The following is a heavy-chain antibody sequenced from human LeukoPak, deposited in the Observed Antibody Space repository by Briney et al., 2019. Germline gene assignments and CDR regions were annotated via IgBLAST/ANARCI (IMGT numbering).Heavy chain of an antibody. Sequence: GGSLRLSCAASGFTFSSYAMSWVRQVPGKGLEWVSTISGSGGSTYFADSVKGRFTISRDNSKNTLSLQMNSLSAEDTAVYYCATRFASEADFGYWGQGTLVTVSS. CDR1: GFTFSSYA. CDR3: ATRFASEADFGY. V-gene: IGHV3-23*01. CDR2: ISGSGGST. J-gene: IGHJ4*02. D-gene: IGHD3-10*01.